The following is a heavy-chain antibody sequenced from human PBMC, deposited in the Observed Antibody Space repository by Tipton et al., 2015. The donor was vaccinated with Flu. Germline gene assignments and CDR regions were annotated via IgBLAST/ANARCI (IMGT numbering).Heavy chain of an antibody. CDR3: ARRKTVTTRLTYFDY. D-gene: IGHD4-17*01. CDR2: IYYSGTT. Sequence: TLSLTCTVSGDSISTTIYYWGWVRQPPGKGLEWIGSIYYSGTTYYNPSLKSRVTISVDTSKNQFSLKLSSVAAADTAVYYCARRKTVTTRLTYFDYWGQGTLVTASS. J-gene: IGHJ4*02. CDR1: GDSISTTIYY. V-gene: IGHV4-39*07.